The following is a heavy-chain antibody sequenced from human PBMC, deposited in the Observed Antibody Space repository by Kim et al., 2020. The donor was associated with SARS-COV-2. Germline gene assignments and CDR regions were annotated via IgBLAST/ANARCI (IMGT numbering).Heavy chain of an antibody. CDR3: TSVPGLSLSVRDAFDI. V-gene: IGHV3-11*03. J-gene: IGHJ3*02. Sequence: SVKGRFTISRDNARNSLYLKMNSLRAEDTAVYYCTSVPGLSLSVRDAFDIWGQGTMVTVSS. D-gene: IGHD3-16*02.